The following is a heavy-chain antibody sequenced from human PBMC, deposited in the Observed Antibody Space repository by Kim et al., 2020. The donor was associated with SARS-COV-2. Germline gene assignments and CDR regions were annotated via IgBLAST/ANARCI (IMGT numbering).Heavy chain of an antibody. Sequence: GGSLRLSCAASGFTFDDYAMHWVRQAPGKGLEWVSGISWNSGSIGYADSVKGRFTISRDNAKNSLYLQMNSLRAEDTALYYCAKDISGTGTIGFDYWGQGTLVTVSS. J-gene: IGHJ4*02. CDR1: GFTFDDYA. CDR3: AKDISGTGTIGFDY. V-gene: IGHV3-9*01. CDR2: ISWNSGSI. D-gene: IGHD1-7*01.